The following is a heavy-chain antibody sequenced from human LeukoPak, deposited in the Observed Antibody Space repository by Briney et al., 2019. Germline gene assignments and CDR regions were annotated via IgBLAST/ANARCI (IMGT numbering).Heavy chain of an antibody. D-gene: IGHD2-15*01. CDR1: GGSISSGAYY. J-gene: IGHJ4*02. CDR2: TYYTGTT. V-gene: IGHV4-31*03. Sequence: SQTLSLTCTVSGGSISSGAYYWSWIRQHPGKGLEWIGYTYYTGTTYYNPSLESRVTISVDTSKNQFSLNLRSVTAADTAVYYCASAAAYIAALDYWGQGTLVTVSS. CDR3: ASAAAYIAALDY.